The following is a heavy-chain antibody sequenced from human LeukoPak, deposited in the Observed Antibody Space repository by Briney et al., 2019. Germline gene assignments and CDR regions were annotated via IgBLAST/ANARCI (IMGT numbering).Heavy chain of an antibody. CDR1: GFTFSSYD. J-gene: IGHJ4*02. Sequence: GGSLRLSCAASGFTFSSYDMHWVRQAPGKGLEWVAVISFDGSNKKYADSVKGRFTTSRNNSKNTLYVQMNSLRAEDTAIYYCARGRGYRDYDRPLDYWGQGTLVTVSS. D-gene: IGHD5-12*01. CDR3: ARGRGYRDYDRPLDY. V-gene: IGHV3-30*03. CDR2: ISFDGSNK.